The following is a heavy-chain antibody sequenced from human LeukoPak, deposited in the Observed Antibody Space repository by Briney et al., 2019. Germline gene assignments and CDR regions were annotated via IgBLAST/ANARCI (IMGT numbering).Heavy chain of an antibody. V-gene: IGHV1-2*02. CDR2: INLNSGGT. CDR3: ARYSTVTVYYFDY. CDR1: GYTFTGYY. J-gene: IGHJ4*02. Sequence: ASVKVSCKASGYTFTGYYIHWVRQAPGQGLEWMGWINLNSGGTNYAQKLQGRVTMTRDTSISTAYMELSRLRSDDTAVYYCARYSTVTVYYFDYWGQGTLVTVSS. D-gene: IGHD4-17*01.